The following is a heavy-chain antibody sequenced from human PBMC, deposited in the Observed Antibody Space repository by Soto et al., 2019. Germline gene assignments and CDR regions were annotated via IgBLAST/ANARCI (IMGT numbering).Heavy chain of an antibody. Sequence: QVQLVQSGAVVKKSGASVKVSCKASGFTLNDIGVSWVRQAPGQGLEWMGWISGYDGNTNFAQKYEGRVTMTIDSSTSTAYMELRNLRSDDTAMYYCAREKWFGQTPFDSWGQGTLVTVSS. CDR3: AREKWFGQTPFDS. D-gene: IGHD3-10*01. J-gene: IGHJ4*02. CDR1: GFTLNDIG. V-gene: IGHV1-18*01. CDR2: ISGYDGNT.